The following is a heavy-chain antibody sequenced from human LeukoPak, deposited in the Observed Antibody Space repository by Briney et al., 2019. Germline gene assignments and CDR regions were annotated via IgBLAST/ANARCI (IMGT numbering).Heavy chain of an antibody. CDR3: AKVRGLYGRGFYAMDV. Sequence: GGSLRLSCTASGFTFSDFGIHWVRQAPGKGLDWVASISYDGNPKYYADSVRGRFIISRDNSNNTLYLQLNSLRPDDTAVYYCAKVRGLYGRGFYAMDVWGQGTTVTVAS. CDR2: ISYDGNPK. CDR1: GFTFSDFG. D-gene: IGHD2-8*01. V-gene: IGHV3-30*18. J-gene: IGHJ6*02.